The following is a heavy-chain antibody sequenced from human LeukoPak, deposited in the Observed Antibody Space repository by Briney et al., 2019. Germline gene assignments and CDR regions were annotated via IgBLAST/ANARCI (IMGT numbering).Heavy chain of an antibody. CDR2: INPNSGGT. D-gene: IGHD5-18*01. CDR1: GFTFSNYG. J-gene: IGHJ4*02. Sequence: PGGSLRLSCAASGFTFSNYGMHWVRQAPGQGLEWMGWINPNSGGTNYAQKFQGRVTMTRDTSISTAYMELSRLRSDDTAVYYCARGSLQLWLYYWGQGTLVTVSS. CDR3: ARGSLQLWLYY. V-gene: IGHV1-2*02.